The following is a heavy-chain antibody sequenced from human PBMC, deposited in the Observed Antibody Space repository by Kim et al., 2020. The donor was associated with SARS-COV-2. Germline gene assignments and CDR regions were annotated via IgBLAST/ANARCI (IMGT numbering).Heavy chain of an antibody. J-gene: IGHJ4*02. CDR1: GFTFSSYS. CDR3: ARDGHFDY. V-gene: IGHV3-48*04. Sequence: GGSLRLSCAASGFTFSSYSMNWVRQAPGKGLEWVSYISSSSSTIYYADSVKGRFTISRDNAKNSLYLQMNSLRAEDTAVYYCARDGHFDYWGQGTLVTVSS. CDR2: ISSSSSTI.